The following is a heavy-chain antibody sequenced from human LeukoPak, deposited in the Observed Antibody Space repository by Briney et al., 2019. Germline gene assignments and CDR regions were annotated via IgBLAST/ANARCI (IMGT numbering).Heavy chain of an antibody. CDR1: GFSFTSYW. J-gene: IGHJ4*02. V-gene: IGHV5-51*01. CDR3: ARCMNYYDSSGYYDY. D-gene: IGHD3-22*01. CDR2: IYPGDSDT. Sequence: PGESLKISCKGSGFSFTSYWIGWVRQMPGKGLEWMGIIYPGDSDTRYSPSFQGQVTISADKSISTAYLQWSSLKASDTAMYYCARCMNYYDSSGYYDYWGQGTLVTVSS.